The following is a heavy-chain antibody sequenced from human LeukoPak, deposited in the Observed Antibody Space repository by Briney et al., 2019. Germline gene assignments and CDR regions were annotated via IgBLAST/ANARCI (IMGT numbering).Heavy chain of an antibody. CDR2: INHSGST. Sequence: SETLSLTCAVYGGSFSGYYWSWIRQPPGKGLDWIGEINHSGSTNYNLSLKSRVTISVDTSKNQFSLKLSSVTAADTAVYYCARGGGYSYGYDFDIWGQGTMVTVSS. D-gene: IGHD5-18*01. V-gene: IGHV4-34*01. J-gene: IGHJ3*02. CDR3: ARGGGYSYGYDFDI. CDR1: GGSFSGYY.